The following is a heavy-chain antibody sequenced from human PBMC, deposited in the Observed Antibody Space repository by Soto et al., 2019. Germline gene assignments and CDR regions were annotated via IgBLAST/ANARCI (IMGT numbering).Heavy chain of an antibody. CDR2: ISSSSCTR. Sequence: PGGSLRLSCAASGFTFSSYSMNWVRQAPGKGLEWVSYISSSSCTRYYADSVKGRFTISRDNAKNSMYLQMNSLRDEDTAVYYCATLLDYYDSSAPYYFDYWSQGTLVTVSS. CDR3: ATLLDYYDSSAPYYFDY. V-gene: IGHV3-48*02. CDR1: GFTFSSYS. J-gene: IGHJ4*02. D-gene: IGHD3-22*01.